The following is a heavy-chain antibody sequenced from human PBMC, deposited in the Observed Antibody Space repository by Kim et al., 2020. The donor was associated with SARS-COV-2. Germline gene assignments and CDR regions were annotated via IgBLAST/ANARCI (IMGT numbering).Heavy chain of an antibody. CDR3: ARGRRDIWVLRGLRNDY. J-gene: IGHJ4*02. Sequence: SETLSLTCAVYGGSFSGYYWSWIRQPPGKGLEWIGEINHSGSTNYNPSLKSRVTISVDTSKNQFSLKLSSVTAADTAVYYCARGRRDIWVLRGLRNDYWGQGTLVTVSS. V-gene: IGHV4-34*01. CDR1: GGSFSGYY. CDR2: INHSGST. D-gene: IGHD3-3*01.